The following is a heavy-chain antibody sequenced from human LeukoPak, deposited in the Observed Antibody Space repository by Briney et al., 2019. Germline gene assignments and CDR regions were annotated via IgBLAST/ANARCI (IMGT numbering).Heavy chain of an antibody. CDR2: TYYRSKWYN. CDR3: AREFGIAVADVPFDY. J-gene: IGHJ4*02. D-gene: IGHD6-19*01. Sequence: SQTLSLTCAISGDSVSSKSAAWNWIRQSPSRGLEWLGRTYYRSKWYNDYAVSVKSRITINSDTSKNQFSLQLNSVTPEDTAVYYCAREFGIAVADVPFDYWGQGTLVTVSS. V-gene: IGHV6-1*01. CDR1: GDSVSSKSAA.